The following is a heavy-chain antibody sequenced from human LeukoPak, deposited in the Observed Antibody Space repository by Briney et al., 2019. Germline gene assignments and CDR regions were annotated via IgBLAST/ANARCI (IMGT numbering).Heavy chain of an antibody. CDR1: GFTFSSYW. Sequence: GGSLRLSCAASGFTFSSYWMHWVRQAPGKGLVWVSRINSDGSSTSYADSVKGRFTISRDNAKNTLYLQMNSLRAEDTAVYYCAREHYDSSGYYYFDYWGQGTLVTVSS. J-gene: IGHJ4*02. CDR3: AREHYDSSGYYYFDY. CDR2: INSDGSST. D-gene: IGHD3-22*01. V-gene: IGHV3-74*01.